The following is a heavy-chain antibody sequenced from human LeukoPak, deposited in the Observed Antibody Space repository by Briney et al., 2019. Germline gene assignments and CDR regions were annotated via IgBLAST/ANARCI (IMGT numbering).Heavy chain of an antibody. CDR3: AKDSFGRGPYCFAP. CDR1: GFTFTDYA. D-gene: IGHD2-21*01. Sequence: PGGSLRLSCVASGFTFTDYAMSWVRQAPGKGLEWVSSIGGDGFNTHYADSVKGRFSISRDTSTNTLYLEMNSLRADDSALYYCAKDSFGRGPYCFAPGGQGTLVTVSS. V-gene: IGHV3-23*01. CDR2: IGGDGFNT. J-gene: IGHJ5*02.